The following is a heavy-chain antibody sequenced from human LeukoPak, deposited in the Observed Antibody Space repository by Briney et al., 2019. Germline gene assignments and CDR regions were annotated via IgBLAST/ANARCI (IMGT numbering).Heavy chain of an antibody. CDR1: GFTFSSYG. D-gene: IGHD3-10*01. V-gene: IGHV3-33*01. Sequence: GGPLRLSCAASGFTFSSYGMHWVRQAPGKGLEWVAVIWYDGSNKYYADSVKGRFTISRDNSKNTLYLQMNSLRAEDTAVYYCARDRGYGSGSYFFYYYGMDVWGKGTTVTVSS. CDR2: IWYDGSNK. J-gene: IGHJ6*04. CDR3: ARDRGYGSGSYFFYYYGMDV.